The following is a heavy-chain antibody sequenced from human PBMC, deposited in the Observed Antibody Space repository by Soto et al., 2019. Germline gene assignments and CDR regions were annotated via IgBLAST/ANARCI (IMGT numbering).Heavy chain of an antibody. J-gene: IGHJ3*02. CDR1: GYSFTSYW. CDR3: ASQEMATKNVDAFDI. Sequence: PGESLKISCQGSGYSFTSYWIGWVRQMPGKGLEWMGIIYPGDSDTRYSPSFQGKVTISADKSISTAYLQWSSLRASDTAMYYCASQEMATKNVDAFDIWGQGTMVTVSS. CDR2: IYPGDSDT. V-gene: IGHV5-51*01. D-gene: IGHD5-12*01.